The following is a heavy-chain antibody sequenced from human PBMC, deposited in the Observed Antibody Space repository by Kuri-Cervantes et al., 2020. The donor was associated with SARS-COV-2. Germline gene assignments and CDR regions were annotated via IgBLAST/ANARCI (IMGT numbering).Heavy chain of an antibody. CDR1: GFIFSGYW. V-gene: IGHV3-7*01. CDR3: ASPGSGKGAIDY. D-gene: IGHD6-25*01. CDR2: IKEDGSQR. Sequence: GEFMKICCAASGFIFSGYWMTWVRQAPGKGLEWVANIKEDGSQRYYVDSVKGRFTISRDNANSSLYLQMNYLGAGDTALYYCASPGSGKGAIDYWGQGTLVTVSS. J-gene: IGHJ4*02.